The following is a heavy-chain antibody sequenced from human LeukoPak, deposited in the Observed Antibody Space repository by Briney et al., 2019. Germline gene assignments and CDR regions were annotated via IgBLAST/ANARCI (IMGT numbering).Heavy chain of an antibody. CDR3: ASAHEDGSSFYWFDP. CDR2: IYYSGST. CDR1: GGSISSYY. J-gene: IGHJ5*02. D-gene: IGHD2-15*01. V-gene: IGHV4-59*01. Sequence: SETLSLTCTVSGGSISSYYWSWIRQPPGKGLEWIGYIYYSGSTNYNPSLKSRVAISVDTSKNQFSLKLSSVTAADTAVYYCASAHEDGSSFYWFDPWGQGTLVTVSS.